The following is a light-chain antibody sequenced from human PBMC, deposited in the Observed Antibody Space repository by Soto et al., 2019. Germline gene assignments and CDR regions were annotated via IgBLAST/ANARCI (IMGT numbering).Light chain of an antibody. CDR2: DVS. J-gene: IGLJ1*01. V-gene: IGLV2-14*01. CDR3: SSYTSSSFYV. CDR1: SIDVGGYNY. Sequence: QSALTQRASVSGSPGQSITISCTGTSIDVGGYNYVSWYQQHPGKAPKLMIYDVSNRPSGVSNRFSGSKSGNTASLTISGLQAEDEADYYCSSYTSSSFYVFGIGTKLTVL.